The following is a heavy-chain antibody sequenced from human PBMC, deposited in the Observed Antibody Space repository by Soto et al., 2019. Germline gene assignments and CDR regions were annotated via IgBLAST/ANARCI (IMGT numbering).Heavy chain of an antibody. Sequence: SETLSLTCAVYGGSFSGYYWSWIRQPPGKGLEWIGEINHSGSTNYNPSLKSRVTISVDTSKNQFSLKLSSVTAADTAVYYCARVARVAARKYFDYWGQGTLVTVSS. V-gene: IGHV4-34*01. J-gene: IGHJ4*02. D-gene: IGHD6-6*01. CDR1: GGSFSGYY. CDR3: ARVARVAARKYFDY. CDR2: INHSGST.